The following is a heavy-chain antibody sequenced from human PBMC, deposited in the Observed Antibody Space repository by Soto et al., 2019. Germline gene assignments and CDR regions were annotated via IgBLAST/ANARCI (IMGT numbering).Heavy chain of an antibody. CDR1: GFTFSNHA. Sequence: PGGSLRLSCAASGFTFSNHAMSWVRQAPGKGLEWVSCISGSDIKTYYTDSVKGRFTISRDNSKNTLYLQMNSLRAEDTAIYYCARDSAYYGSRGYYYSFESWGQGTLVTVAS. D-gene: IGHD3-22*01. CDR3: ARDSAYYGSRGYYYSFES. J-gene: IGHJ5*01. V-gene: IGHV3-23*01. CDR2: ISGSDIKT.